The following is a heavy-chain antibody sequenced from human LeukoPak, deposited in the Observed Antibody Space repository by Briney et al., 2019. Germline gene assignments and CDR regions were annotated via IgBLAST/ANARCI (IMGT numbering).Heavy chain of an antibody. D-gene: IGHD3-22*01. Sequence: GGSLRLSCAVSGFPLSSYAMIWVRQAPGKGLEWVSATSSSDAGTYYADSVRGRFTISRDNSKNTLYLQMNSLRAEDAAVYYCAKDRHYYDSSGPDYWGQGTLVTVSS. V-gene: IGHV3-23*01. CDR1: GFPLSSYA. CDR2: TSSSDAGT. J-gene: IGHJ4*02. CDR3: AKDRHYYDSSGPDY.